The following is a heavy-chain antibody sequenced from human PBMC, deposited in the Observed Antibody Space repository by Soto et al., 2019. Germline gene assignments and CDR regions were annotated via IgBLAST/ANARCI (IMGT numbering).Heavy chain of an antibody. CDR2: ISSSSSTI. CDR1: GFTFSSYS. V-gene: IGHV3-48*02. CDR3: ARDSSGWYWYFDL. Sequence: EVQLVESGGGLVQPGGSLRLSCVASGFTFSSYSMNWVRQAPGKGLEWVSYISSSSSTIAYADSVKGRFTISRDNXKNSLYLQMNSLSDEDTAVYYCARDSSGWYWYFDLWGRGTLVTVSS. J-gene: IGHJ2*01. D-gene: IGHD6-19*01.